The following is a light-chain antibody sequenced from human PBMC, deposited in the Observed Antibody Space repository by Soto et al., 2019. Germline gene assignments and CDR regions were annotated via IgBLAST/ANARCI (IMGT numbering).Light chain of an antibody. CDR3: HQYGLSPMVT. CDR1: QSLTDNY. J-gene: IGKJ3*01. Sequence: EIVLTQSPGTLSFSPGERATLSCRASQSLTDNYLAWYQHKPGQAPRLLIYDTSNRATGIPDRFSGSGSGTDFALTISRLEPEDFALYYCHQYGLSPMVTFGPGTKVDIK. V-gene: IGKV3-20*01. CDR2: DTS.